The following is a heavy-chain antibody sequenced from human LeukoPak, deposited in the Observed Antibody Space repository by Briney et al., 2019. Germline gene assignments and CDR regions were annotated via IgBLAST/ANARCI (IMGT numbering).Heavy chain of an antibody. CDR2: INHSGST. D-gene: IGHD4-17*01. Sequence: KSSETLSLTCAVYGGSFSGYYWSWIRQPPGKGLEWIGEINHSGSTNYNPSLKSRVTISVDTSKNQFSLKLSSVTAADTAVYYCARGHGDYGYYYYYGMDVWGQGTTVTVSS. V-gene: IGHV4-34*01. CDR3: ARGHGDYGYYYYYGMDV. J-gene: IGHJ6*02. CDR1: GGSFSGYY.